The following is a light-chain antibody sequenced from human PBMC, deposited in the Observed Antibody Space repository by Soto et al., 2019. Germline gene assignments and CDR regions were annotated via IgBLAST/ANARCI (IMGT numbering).Light chain of an antibody. J-gene: IGLJ2*01. CDR1: SSDVGGYNY. CDR3: HSYGGTNNYVV. CDR2: DVN. V-gene: IGLV2-8*01. Sequence: QSVLTQPPSASGSPGQSVTISCTGTSSDVGGYNYVSWYRQHPGKAPQLIIYDVNKRPSGVPDRFSGSKSGNTASLTVSGLQAEDEADYFCHSYGGTNNYVVFGGGTKVTVL.